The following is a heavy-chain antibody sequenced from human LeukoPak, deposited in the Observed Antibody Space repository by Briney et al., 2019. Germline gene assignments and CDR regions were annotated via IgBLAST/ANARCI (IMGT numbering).Heavy chain of an antibody. D-gene: IGHD5-24*01. CDR3: AREDGYNDY. CDR2: IFHSGST. J-gene: IGHJ4*02. V-gene: IGHV4-39*07. Sequence: SETLSLTCTVSGGSISSSGYYWGWIRQPPGKGLEWIASIFHSGSTYYNPSLKSRVTISVDTSRDQFSLKLSSVTAADTAVYYCAREDGYNDYWGQGTLVTVSS. CDR1: GGSISSSGYY.